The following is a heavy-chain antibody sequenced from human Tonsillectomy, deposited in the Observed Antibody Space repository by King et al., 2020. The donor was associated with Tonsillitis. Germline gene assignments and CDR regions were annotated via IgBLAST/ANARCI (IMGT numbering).Heavy chain of an antibody. CDR1: RFTFSSYA. CDR3: ARASSKYCSGGSCYSRPFAY. D-gene: IGHD2-15*01. Sequence: VQLVESGGGVVQPGRSLRLSCAASRFTFSSYAMHWVRQAPGKGQEWVTLISYDGSNKYYADSVKGRFTISRDNSKNTLYLQMNSLRAEDTAVYYCARASSKYCSGGSCYSRPFAYWGQGTLVTVSS. CDR2: ISYDGSNK. J-gene: IGHJ4*02. V-gene: IGHV3-30-3*01.